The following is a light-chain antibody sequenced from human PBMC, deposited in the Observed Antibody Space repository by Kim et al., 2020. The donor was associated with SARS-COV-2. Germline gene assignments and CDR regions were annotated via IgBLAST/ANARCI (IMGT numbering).Light chain of an antibody. CDR3: QAWDSSPGVV. J-gene: IGLJ1*01. CDR2: QDS. V-gene: IGLV3-1*01. CDR1: KLGDKY. Sequence: SYELTQPPSVSVSPGHTASITCSGDKLGDKYACWYQQKPGQSPVLVIYQDSKRPSGIPERFSGSNSGNTATLTISGTQAMDEADYYCQAWDSSPGVVFGT.